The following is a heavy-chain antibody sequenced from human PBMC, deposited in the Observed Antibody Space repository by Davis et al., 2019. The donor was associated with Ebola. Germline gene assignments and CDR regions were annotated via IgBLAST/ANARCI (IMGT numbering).Heavy chain of an antibody. V-gene: IGHV1-8*03. CDR2: MNPNSGYT. D-gene: IGHD3-22*01. J-gene: IGHJ4*02. Sequence: ASVKVSCKASGYRFVSYGFSWVRQATGQGLEWMGWMNPNSGYTGFAQKFQGGVTITRNTSISTAYMELSSLRSEDTAVYYCALGSWLLGFDYWGQGTVVTVSS. CDR3: ALGSWLLGFDY. CDR1: GYRFVSYG.